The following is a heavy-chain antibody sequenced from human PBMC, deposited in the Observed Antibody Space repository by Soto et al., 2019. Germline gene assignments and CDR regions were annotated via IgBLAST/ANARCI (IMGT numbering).Heavy chain of an antibody. CDR1: GGSISSSSYY. CDR2: IYYSGST. D-gene: IGHD6-13*01. CDR3: ARKRRAAGTYYYFDY. J-gene: IGHJ4*02. V-gene: IGHV4-39*01. Sequence: SLTCTVSGGSISSSSYYWGWIRQPPGKGLEWIGSIYYSGSTYYNPSLKSRVTISVDTSKNQFSLKLSSVTAADTAVYYCARKRRAAGTYYYFDYWGQGTLVTVSS.